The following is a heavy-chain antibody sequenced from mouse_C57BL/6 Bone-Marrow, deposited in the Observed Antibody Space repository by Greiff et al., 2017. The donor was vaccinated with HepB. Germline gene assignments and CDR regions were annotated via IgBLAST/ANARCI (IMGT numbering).Heavy chain of an antibody. CDR3: ARADATMGTTGFAY. D-gene: IGHD2-14*01. CDR1: GFTFSSYA. V-gene: IGHV5-4*01. J-gene: IGHJ2*01. Sequence: DVHLVESGGGLVKPGGSLKLSCAASGFTFSSYAMSWVRQTPEKRLEWVATISDGGSYTYYPDNVKGRFTISRDNAKNNLYLQMSHLKSEDTAMYYCARADATMGTTGFAYWGQGTTLTVSS. CDR2: ISDGGSYT.